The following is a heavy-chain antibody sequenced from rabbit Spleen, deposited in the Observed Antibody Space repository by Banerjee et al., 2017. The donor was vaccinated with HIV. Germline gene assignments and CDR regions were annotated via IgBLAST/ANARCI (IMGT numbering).Heavy chain of an antibody. V-gene: IGHV1S45*01. CDR1: GFSFSNSYW. CDR2: IYPGSSDNT. Sequence: QEQLEESGGDLVKPEGSLTLTCTVSGFSFSNSYWICWVRQAPGKGLEWIACIYPGSSDNTYYASWVNGRFTISSASSTTVTLQLNSLTAADTATYFCARSPIGDLAYANDLWGQGTLVTVS. CDR3: ARSPIGDLAYANDL. D-gene: IGHD6-1*01. J-gene: IGHJ4*01.